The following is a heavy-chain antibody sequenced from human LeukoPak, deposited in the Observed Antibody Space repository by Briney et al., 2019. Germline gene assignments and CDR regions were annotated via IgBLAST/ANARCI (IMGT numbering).Heavy chain of an antibody. J-gene: IGHJ5*01. CDR3: ARDSSGWYHWFDS. V-gene: IGHV3-21*01. CDR2: ISSSSSYI. Sequence: PGGSLRLSCAASGFTFSSYSMNWVRQAPGKGPEWVSSISSSSSYIYYADSVKGRFTISRDNAKNSLYLQMNSLRAEDTAVYYCARDSSGWYHWFDSWGQGTLVTVSS. D-gene: IGHD6-19*01. CDR1: GFTFSSYS.